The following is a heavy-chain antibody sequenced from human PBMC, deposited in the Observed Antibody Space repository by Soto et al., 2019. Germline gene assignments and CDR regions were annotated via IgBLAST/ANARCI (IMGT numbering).Heavy chain of an antibody. CDR1: GFTFSSYA. CDR3: ARGDRGGSGSPASYYYSGLDV. Sequence: DVQLLESGGHLVQPGGSLRLSCAASGFTFSSYAMSWVRQAPGKVLEWVSSVSAGGDMTYYSDSVKGRFTISRDNSNNALFLQMNCLRIEDTALYYCARGDRGGSGSPASYYYSGLDVWGQGTTVTVS. D-gene: IGHD3-10*01. CDR2: VSAGGDMT. J-gene: IGHJ6*02. V-gene: IGHV3-23*01.